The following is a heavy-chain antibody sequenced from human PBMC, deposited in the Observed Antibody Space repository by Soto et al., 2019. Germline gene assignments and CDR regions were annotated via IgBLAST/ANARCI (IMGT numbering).Heavy chain of an antibody. CDR1: GYTFTSYG. CDR2: ISAYNGNT. D-gene: IGHD6-13*01. J-gene: IGHJ4*02. Sequence: ASVKVSCKASGYTFTSYGISWVRQAPGQGLEWMGWISAYNGNTNYAQKLQGRVTMTTDTSTSTAYMELRSLRSDDTAVYYCARNKYSSSWYCDYFDYWGQGTLVTVSS. V-gene: IGHV1-18*01. CDR3: ARNKYSSSWYCDYFDY.